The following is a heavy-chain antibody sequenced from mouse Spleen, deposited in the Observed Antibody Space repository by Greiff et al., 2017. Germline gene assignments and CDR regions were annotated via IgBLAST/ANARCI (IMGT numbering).Heavy chain of an antibody. J-gene: IGHJ3*01. D-gene: IGHD1-1*01. CDR1: GYTFTSYD. V-gene: IGHV1-85*01. Sequence: QVQLKQSGPELVKPGASVKLSCKASGYTFTSYDINWVKQRPGQGLEWIGWIYPRDGSTKYNEKFKGKATLTVDTSSSTAYMELHSLTSEDSAVYFCARRDYGSLFAYWGQGTLVTVSA. CDR2: IYPRDGST. CDR3: ARRDYGSLFAY.